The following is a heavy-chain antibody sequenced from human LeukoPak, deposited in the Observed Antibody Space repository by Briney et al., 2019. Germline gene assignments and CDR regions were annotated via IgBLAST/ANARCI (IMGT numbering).Heavy chain of an antibody. J-gene: IGHJ4*02. CDR2: IRDSGSS. V-gene: IGHV4-59*08. CDR1: GVSLSGDS. D-gene: IGHD3-16*02. CDR3: ARVRGLGVITPYNHY. Sequence: SETLSLTCTVSGVSLSGDSWSWLRQPPGKGLEWIAYIRDSGSSESNPSLKSRVTISIDTSKNQFSLNLRAVTAAHIALYYCARVRGLGVITPYNHYWGQGTLVTVSS.